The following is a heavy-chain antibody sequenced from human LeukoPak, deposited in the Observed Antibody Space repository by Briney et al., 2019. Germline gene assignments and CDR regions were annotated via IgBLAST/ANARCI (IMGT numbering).Heavy chain of an antibody. CDR2: ISGSSATI. Sequence: GGSLRLSCAASGFTFSTYNMNWVRQAPGKGLEWVSYISGSSATIYYADSVKGRFTISRDNAKNTLYLQMNSLRAEDTAVYYCAREVGITFGGVTFDYWGQGTLVTVSS. CDR3: AREVGITFGGVTFDY. D-gene: IGHD3-16*01. V-gene: IGHV3-48*01. J-gene: IGHJ4*02. CDR1: GFTFSTYN.